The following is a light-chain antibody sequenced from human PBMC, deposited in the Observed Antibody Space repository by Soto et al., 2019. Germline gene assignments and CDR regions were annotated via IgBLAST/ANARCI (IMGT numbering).Light chain of an antibody. Sequence: QLVLTQPPSVSGAPGQRVTISCTGTSSNIGAAYDVHWYQHFPGTAPRLLIYNNTNRPSGVPDRFSGSKSGTSASLAITGLQAEDEADYYCQSYDSNFLTMIFGVGTKLTVL. CDR3: QSYDSNFLTMI. CDR1: SSNIGAAYD. CDR2: NNT. J-gene: IGLJ2*01. V-gene: IGLV1-40*01.